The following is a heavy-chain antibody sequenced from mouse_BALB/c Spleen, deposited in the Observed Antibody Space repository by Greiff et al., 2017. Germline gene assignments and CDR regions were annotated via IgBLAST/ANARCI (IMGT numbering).Heavy chain of an antibody. J-gene: IGHJ3*01. V-gene: IGHV3-2*02. CDR1: GYSITSDYA. D-gene: IGHD3-1*01. CDR2: ISYSGST. CDR3: ARAGSLGLFAY. Sequence: DVKLQESGPGLVKPSQSLSLTCTVTGYSITSDYAWNWIRQFPGNKLEWMGYISYSGSTSYNPSLKSRISITRDTSKNQFFLQLNSVTTEDTATYYCARAGSLGLFAYWGQGTLVTVSA.